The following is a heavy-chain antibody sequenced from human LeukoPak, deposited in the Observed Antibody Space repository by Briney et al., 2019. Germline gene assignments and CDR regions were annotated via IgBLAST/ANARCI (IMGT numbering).Heavy chain of an antibody. J-gene: IGHJ3*02. Sequence: ASVKVSCKASGYAFTGYYMHWVRQAPGQGLEWMGWINPNSGGTNYAQKFQGRVTMTRDTSISTAYMELSSLRSDDTAVYYCARYPYGDYDAFDIWGQGTMVTVSS. CDR3: ARYPYGDYDAFDI. CDR1: GYAFTGYY. V-gene: IGHV1-2*02. CDR2: INPNSGGT. D-gene: IGHD4-17*01.